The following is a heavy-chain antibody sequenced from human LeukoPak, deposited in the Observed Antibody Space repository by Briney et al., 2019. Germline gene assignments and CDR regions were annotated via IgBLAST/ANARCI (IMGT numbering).Heavy chain of an antibody. CDR3: ARDPGVPAAPLDY. J-gene: IGHJ4*02. V-gene: IGHV3-21*05. Sequence: GGSLRLSCAASGFTFSPYSRNWVRQAPGKRLEWVAYISSSSRFIYYAASVKGRFIISRDNANNSLHLQMNSLRVEDTAVYFCARDPGVPAAPLDYWGQGTLVAVSS. CDR2: ISSSSRFI. CDR1: GFTFSPYS. D-gene: IGHD2-2*01.